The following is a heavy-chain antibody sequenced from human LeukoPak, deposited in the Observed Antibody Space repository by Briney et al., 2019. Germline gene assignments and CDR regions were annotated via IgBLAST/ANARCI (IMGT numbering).Heavy chain of an antibody. D-gene: IGHD3-10*01. V-gene: IGHV4-39*07. Sequence: SETLSLTCTVSSGSISGSIYYWAWIRQPPGKGLEWIGTVHYSGKTYYNPSLTSRVTISVDKSRNQFSLKLSSVTAADTAIYYCARGGYYGSGNDFRFDPWGQGTLVTVSS. J-gene: IGHJ5*02. CDR3: ARGGYYGSGNDFRFDP. CDR2: VHYSGKT. CDR1: SGSISGSIYY.